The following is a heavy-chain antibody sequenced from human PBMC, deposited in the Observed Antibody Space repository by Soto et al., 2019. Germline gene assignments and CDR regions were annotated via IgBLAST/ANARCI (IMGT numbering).Heavy chain of an antibody. D-gene: IGHD5-12*01. CDR1: GFTFSSYA. V-gene: IGHV3-23*01. CDR3: AKGPLGSGCDRDY. CDR2: ISGSGGST. J-gene: IGHJ4*02. Sequence: EVQLLDSGGGLVQPGGSLRLSCAASGFTFSSYAMNWVRQAPGKGLDWVSAISGSGGSTYYADSVKGRFTISRDNSKNTLYLQMSSLRAEDTAVYYCAKGPLGSGCDRDYWGQGTLVTVSS.